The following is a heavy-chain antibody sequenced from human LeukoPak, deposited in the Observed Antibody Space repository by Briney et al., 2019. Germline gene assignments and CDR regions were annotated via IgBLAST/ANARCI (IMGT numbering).Heavy chain of an antibody. D-gene: IGHD6-13*01. V-gene: IGHV3-7*01. J-gene: IGHJ4*02. CDR2: IKQDGSEK. CDR3: ARDSAGNDY. CDR1: GFTFSTYW. Sequence: GGSLRLSCAASGFTFSTYWMSWVRQAPGKGLEWVANIKQDGSEKYYVDSVRGRITISRDNAKNSLYLQMNSLRAEDTAMYYCARDSAGNDYWGQGTLVTVSS.